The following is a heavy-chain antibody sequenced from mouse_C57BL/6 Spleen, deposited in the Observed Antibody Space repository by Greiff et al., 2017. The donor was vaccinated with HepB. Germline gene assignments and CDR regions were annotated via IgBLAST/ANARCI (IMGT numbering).Heavy chain of an antibody. D-gene: IGHD1-1*01. CDR1: GYTFTSYW. V-gene: IGHV1-64*01. CDR2: IHPNSGST. J-gene: IGHJ2*01. CDR3: ANTIVATGYFDY. Sequence: VQLQQPGAELVKPGASVKLSCKASGYTFTSYWMHWVKQRPGQGLEWIGMIHPNSGSTNYNEKFKSKAPLTVDKSSSTAYMQLSSLTSEDSAVYYGANTIVATGYFDYWGQGTTLTVSS.